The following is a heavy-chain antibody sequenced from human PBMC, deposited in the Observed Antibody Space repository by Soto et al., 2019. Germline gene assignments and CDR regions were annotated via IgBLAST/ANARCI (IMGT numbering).Heavy chain of an antibody. CDR2: ISSSSSYI. Sequence: GGFLRLSCAASGFTFSSYSMNWVRQAPGKGLEWVSSISSSSSYIYYADSVKGRFTISRDNAKNSLYLQMNSLRAEDTALYYCAKGTWHSGYDYDAFDIWGQGAMVTVSS. CDR1: GFTFSSYS. D-gene: IGHD5-12*01. J-gene: IGHJ3*02. CDR3: AKGTWHSGYDYDAFDI. V-gene: IGHV3-21*04.